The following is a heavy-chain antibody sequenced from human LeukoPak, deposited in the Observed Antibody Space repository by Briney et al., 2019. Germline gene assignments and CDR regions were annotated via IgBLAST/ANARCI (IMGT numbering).Heavy chain of an antibody. CDR3: ARWVHLTVY. J-gene: IGHJ4*02. CDR1: GGSISSSDYY. V-gene: IGHV4-39*01. Sequence: PSETLSLTCTVSGGSISSSDYYWGWIRQPPGKGLEWIGSFDHTGTTYYNPSLKSRVTTSVDTSNNQFSLRLSSVTAADTAVYYCARWVHLTVYWGQGTLVTVSS. CDR2: FDHTGTT. D-gene: IGHD3-10*01.